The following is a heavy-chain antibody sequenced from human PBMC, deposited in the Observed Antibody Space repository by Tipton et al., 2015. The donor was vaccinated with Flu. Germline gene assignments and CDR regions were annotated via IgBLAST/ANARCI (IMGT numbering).Heavy chain of an antibody. CDR3: ARARPQRITGTTYFHDAFDI. CDR2: TYYRSKWYN. CDR1: GDSVSSNSAA. D-gene: IGHD1-7*01. J-gene: IGHJ3*02. V-gene: IGHV6-1*01. Sequence: GLVKPSQTLSLTCAISGDSVSSNSAAWNWIRQSPSRGLEWLGRTYYRSKWYNDYAVSVKSRITINPDTSKNQFSLQLNSVTPEDTAVYYCARARPQRITGTTYFHDAFDIWGQGTMVTVSS.